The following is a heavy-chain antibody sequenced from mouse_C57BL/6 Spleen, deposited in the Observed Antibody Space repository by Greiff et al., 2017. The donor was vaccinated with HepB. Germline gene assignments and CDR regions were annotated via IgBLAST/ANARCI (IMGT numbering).Heavy chain of an antibody. Sequence: QVQLQQPGAELVRPGTSVKLSCKASGYTFTSYWMHWVKQRPGQGLEWIGAIDPSDSYTNYNQKFKGKATLTVDTSSSTAYMQLSSLTSEDSAVYYCARGYYGSSYPYYFDYWGQGTTLTVSS. CDR1: GYTFTSYW. CDR2: IDPSDSYT. D-gene: IGHD1-1*01. CDR3: ARGYYGSSYPYYFDY. J-gene: IGHJ2*01. V-gene: IGHV1-59*01.